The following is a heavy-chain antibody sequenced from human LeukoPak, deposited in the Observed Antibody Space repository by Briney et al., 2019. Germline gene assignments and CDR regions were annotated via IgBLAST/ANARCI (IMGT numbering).Heavy chain of an antibody. CDR1: GFTFSSYA. Sequence: SGGSLRLSCAASGFTFSSYAMHWVRQAPGKGLEWVAVISYDGSNKYYADSVKGRFTISRDNSKNTLYLQMNSLRAEDTAVYYCASGIAAADAFDIWGQGTMVTVSS. CDR2: ISYDGSNK. V-gene: IGHV3-30-3*01. D-gene: IGHD6-13*01. CDR3: ASGIAAADAFDI. J-gene: IGHJ3*02.